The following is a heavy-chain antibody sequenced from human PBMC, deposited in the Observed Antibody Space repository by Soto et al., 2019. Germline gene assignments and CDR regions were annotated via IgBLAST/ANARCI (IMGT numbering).Heavy chain of an antibody. CDR3: VREDGKVGTNSAFDY. J-gene: IGHJ4*02. D-gene: IGHD1-26*01. CDR2: INGRGNYI. V-gene: IGHV3-21*01. Sequence: EVQVVESGGDLVKPGGSLRLSCASSGFTFSTYTMNWVRQAPGKGLEWVSSINGRGNYIYYAESVKGRFTISRDNAKNPLYLQMDRLRAEDTALYYCVREDGKVGTNSAFDYWGLGALVTVSS. CDR1: GFTFSTYT.